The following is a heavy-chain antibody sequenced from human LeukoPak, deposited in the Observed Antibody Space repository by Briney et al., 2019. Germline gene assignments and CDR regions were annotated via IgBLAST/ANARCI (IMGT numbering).Heavy chain of an antibody. Sequence: PGGSLRLSCAASGFTVSSNYMSWVRQAPGKGLEWVSVIYSGGSTYYADSVKGRFTISRDNSQNTLYLQMNSLRAEDTAVYYCAKGRGYYDSSGLYNWFDPWGQGTPVTVSS. V-gene: IGHV3-53*01. CDR2: IYSGGST. CDR3: AKGRGYYDSSGLYNWFDP. J-gene: IGHJ5*02. D-gene: IGHD3-22*01. CDR1: GFTVSSNY.